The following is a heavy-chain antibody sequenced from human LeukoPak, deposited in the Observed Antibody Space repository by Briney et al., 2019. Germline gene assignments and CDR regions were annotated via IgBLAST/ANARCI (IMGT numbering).Heavy chain of an antibody. CDR2: IYPGDSDT. J-gene: IGHJ5*02. D-gene: IGHD2-15*01. CDR1: GYSFTSYW. V-gene: IGHV5-51*01. CDR3: ARRGYCSGGSCYSSAWFDP. Sequence: GESLKISCKGSGYSFTSYWIGWVRQMPGKGLEWMGIIYPGDSDTRYSPSFQGQVTISADKSISTAYLQWSSLKASDTAMYYCARRGYCSGGSCYSSAWFDPWGQGTLVTVSS.